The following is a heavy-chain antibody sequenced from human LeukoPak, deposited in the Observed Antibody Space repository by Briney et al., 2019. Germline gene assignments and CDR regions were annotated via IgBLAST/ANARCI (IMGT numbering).Heavy chain of an antibody. J-gene: IGHJ3*02. CDR2: IYSGGST. CDR3: ARDGSSIAAEDAFDI. CDR1: GFSFSSYA. Sequence: GGSVRLSCGASGFSFSSYAMSWVRQAPGKGLEWVSVIYSGGSTYYADSVKGRFTISRDNSKNTLYLQMNSLRAEDTAVYYCARDGSSIAAEDAFDIWGQGTMVTVSS. D-gene: IGHD6-25*01. V-gene: IGHV3-66*01.